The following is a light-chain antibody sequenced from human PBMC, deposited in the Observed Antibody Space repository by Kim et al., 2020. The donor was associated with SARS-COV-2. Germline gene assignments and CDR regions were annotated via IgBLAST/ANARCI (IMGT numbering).Light chain of an antibody. CDR3: QQSYTTPRT. CDR1: QSMSTF. CDR2: AAS. J-gene: IGKJ2*01. V-gene: IGKV1-39*01. Sequence: ESVGDTVTITCRASQSMSTFLNWYQHRPGKAPKLLMFAASRVQSGVPSRFTGSGSGTDFTLTISSLQPEDFATYFCQQSYTTPRTFGQGTKLEI.